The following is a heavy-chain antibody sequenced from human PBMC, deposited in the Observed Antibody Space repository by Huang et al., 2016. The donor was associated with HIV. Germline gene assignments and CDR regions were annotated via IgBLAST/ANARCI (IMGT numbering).Heavy chain of an antibody. CDR3: AKTSAMEQQLVGAGF. D-gene: IGHD1-1*01. CDR2: ISSSSNLI. CDR1: GFTFSNSN. J-gene: IGHJ4*02. V-gene: IGHV3-48*01. Sequence: EVQLVESGGGLVQPGGSLRLSCAAYGFTFSNSNMNWVRQTPEKGLEWLSYISSSSNLIYDADAVKGRFTSSRDNAQSTLYFQMNSLRAEDTAVYYCAKTSAMEQQLVGAGFWGQGTLVTVSS.